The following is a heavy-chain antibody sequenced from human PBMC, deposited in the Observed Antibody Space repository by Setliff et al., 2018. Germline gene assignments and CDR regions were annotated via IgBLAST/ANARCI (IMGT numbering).Heavy chain of an antibody. CDR2: INQDGSEK. CDR3: ARGIVVVPAALDV. J-gene: IGHJ6*04. Sequence: GSYLRLSCAASGFTFSSYWMSWVRQAPGKGLEWVANINQDGSEKYYTDSVKGRFTISRDNSKNTLYLQMNSLRAEDTAVYYCARGIVVVPAALDVWGKGTTVTVSS. D-gene: IGHD2-2*01. V-gene: IGHV3-7*01. CDR1: GFTFSSYW.